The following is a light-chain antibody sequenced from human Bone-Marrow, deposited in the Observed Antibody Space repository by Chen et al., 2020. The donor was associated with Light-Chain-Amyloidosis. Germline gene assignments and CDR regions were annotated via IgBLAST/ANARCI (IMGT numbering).Light chain of an antibody. CDR2: EVS. J-gene: IGLJ2*01. Sequence: QSALTQPASVSGSPGQSITISCTGTSSDVGSYNLVSWYQQHPGKAPKLMIYEVSKRPSGVSNRFSGSKSGNTASLTISGLQAEDEADYYGCSYAGSSTVFGGGTKLTVL. CDR1: SSDVGSYNL. CDR3: CSYAGSSTV. V-gene: IGLV2-23*02.